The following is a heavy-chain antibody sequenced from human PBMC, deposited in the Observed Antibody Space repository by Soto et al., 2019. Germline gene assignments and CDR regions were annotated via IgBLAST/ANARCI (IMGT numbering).Heavy chain of an antibody. J-gene: IGHJ6*02. V-gene: IGHV4-34*01. CDR1: GGSFRNYY. Sequence: SETLSLTCGVYGGSFRNYYWIWVRQPPGKGLEWIGEVNHSGEATYNPSLQSRLTISLDTSNNQFSLKLSSVTAADTAVYYCATLGAVGYFTRYYYYGMDVWGQGTTVTAP. D-gene: IGHD3-16*01. CDR2: VNHSGEA. CDR3: ATLGAVGYFTRYYYYGMDV.